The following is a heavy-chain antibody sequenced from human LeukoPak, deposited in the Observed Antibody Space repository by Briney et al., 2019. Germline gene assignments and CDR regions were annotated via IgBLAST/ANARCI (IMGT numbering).Heavy chain of an antibody. CDR2: ISSSGSTI. V-gene: IGHV3-48*03. CDR3: ASGRVVRWLVHY. D-gene: IGHD6-19*01. J-gene: IGHJ4*02. CDR1: GFTFSSYE. Sequence: GGSLRLSCAASGFTFSSYEMHWVRQAPGKGLEWVSYISSSGSTIYYADSVKGRFTISRDNSKNTLYLQMNSLRAEDTAVYYCASGRVVRWLVHYWGQGTLVTVSS.